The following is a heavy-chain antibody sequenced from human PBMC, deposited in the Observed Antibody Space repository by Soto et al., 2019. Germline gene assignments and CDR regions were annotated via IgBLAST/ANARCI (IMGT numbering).Heavy chain of an antibody. CDR2: ISSRGTIK. Sequence: EVQLEESGGGLVQPGESLRLSCAASGFDLRDYEMNWVRQAPGKGLERVSHISSRGTIKAFADSLKGRFTISRDNARNSVSLEMNSLRVDDTAVYYCVRRIWDAMVVVSATRGVFDIWGQGTMVTVSS. CDR1: GFDLRDYE. V-gene: IGHV3-48*03. J-gene: IGHJ3*02. CDR3: VRRIWDAMVVVSATRGVFDI. D-gene: IGHD2-15*01.